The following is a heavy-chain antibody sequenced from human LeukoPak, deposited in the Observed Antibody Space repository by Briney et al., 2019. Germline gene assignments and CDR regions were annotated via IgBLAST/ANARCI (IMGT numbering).Heavy chain of an antibody. CDR3: ARDGVGATGYFDY. CDR1: GFSFNSYG. Sequence: GGSLRLSCAASGFSFNSYGMHWVRQAPGKGLEWVAVMWYDGSNKYYADSVKGRFTISRDNSKKTLYLQMNSLRAEDTALYHCARDGVGATGYFDYWGQGTLVTVSS. V-gene: IGHV3-33*01. CDR2: MWYDGSNK. D-gene: IGHD1-26*01. J-gene: IGHJ4*02.